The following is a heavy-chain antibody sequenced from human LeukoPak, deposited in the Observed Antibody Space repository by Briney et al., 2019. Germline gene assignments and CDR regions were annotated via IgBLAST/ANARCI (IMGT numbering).Heavy chain of an antibody. J-gene: IGHJ4*02. D-gene: IGHD3-16*01. V-gene: IGHV4-30-4*01. Sequence: SETLSLTCGVSGGSITSTNYWTWVRQHPGKGLEWIGYIYYSGRTYYNPSLKSRVTISVDTSKNQFSLKLSSVTAADTAVYYCARECLSQESFDYWGQGTLVTVSS. CDR1: GGSITSTNY. CDR2: IYYSGRT. CDR3: ARECLSQESFDY.